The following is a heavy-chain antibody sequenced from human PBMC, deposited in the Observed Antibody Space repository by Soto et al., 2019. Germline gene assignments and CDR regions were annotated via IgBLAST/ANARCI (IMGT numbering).Heavy chain of an antibody. Sequence: SETLSLTCTVSGGSITNYYWSWVRQPPGKGLEYIGNVFSRGSTNYNPSFKSRVTISADTSNNQFSLTLTSVTAADTAVYYCLRHRRPGSGNWYGVDSWGQGILVTVS. D-gene: IGHD1-1*01. CDR2: VFSRGST. CDR1: GGSITNYY. CDR3: LRHRRPGSGNWYGVDS. J-gene: IGHJ4*02. V-gene: IGHV4-59*08.